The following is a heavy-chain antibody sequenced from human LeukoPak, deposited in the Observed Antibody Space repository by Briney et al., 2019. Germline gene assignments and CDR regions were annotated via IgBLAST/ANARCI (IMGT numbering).Heavy chain of an antibody. Sequence: SETLSLTCAVYGGSFSGYYWSWIRQPPGKGLEWIGEINHSGSTNYNPSLKSRVTISVDTSKNQFSLKPSSVTAADTAVYYCARTYYDFWSGYDYWGQGTLVTVSS. CDR1: GGSFSGYY. D-gene: IGHD3-3*01. V-gene: IGHV4-34*01. CDR3: ARTYYDFWSGYDY. J-gene: IGHJ4*02. CDR2: INHSGST.